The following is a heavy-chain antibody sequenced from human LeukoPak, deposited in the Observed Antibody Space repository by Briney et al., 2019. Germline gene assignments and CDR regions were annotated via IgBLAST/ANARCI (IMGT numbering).Heavy chain of an antibody. CDR3: ASIRGGYYFDY. V-gene: IGHV3-48*04. J-gene: IGHJ4*02. CDR2: ISYSSSTI. CDR1: GFTFSSYS. D-gene: IGHD3-16*01. Sequence: PGGSLRLSCAASGFTFSSYSMNWVRQAPGKGLEWVSYISYSSSTIYYADSVKGRFTISRDNAKNSLYLQMNSLRAEDTAVYYCASIRGGYYFDYWGQGTLVTVSS.